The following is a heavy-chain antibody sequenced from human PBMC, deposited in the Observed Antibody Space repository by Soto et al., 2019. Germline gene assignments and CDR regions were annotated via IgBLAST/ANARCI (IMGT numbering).Heavy chain of an antibody. J-gene: IGHJ6*02. CDR2: MNPNSGNT. CDR1: GYTFTSYD. D-gene: IGHD6-19*01. V-gene: IGHV1-8*02. CDR3: ARGPPLYSSGWYYYYYCMDV. Sequence: ASVKVSCKASGYTFTSYDINWVRQATGQGLEWMGWMNPNSGNTGYAQKFQGGVTMTRNTSISTAYMELSSLRSEDTAVYYCARGPPLYSSGWYYYYYCMDVWGQGTTVTVSS.